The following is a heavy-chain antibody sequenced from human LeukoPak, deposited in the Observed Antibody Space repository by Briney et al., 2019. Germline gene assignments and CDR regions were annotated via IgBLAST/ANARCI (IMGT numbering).Heavy chain of an antibody. Sequence: GASVKVSCKASGYTFTGYYMHWVRQAPGQGLEWMGWINPNSGGANYAQKFQGRVTMTRDTPISTAYMELSRLRSDDTAVYYCARGGYSYGYWGSYWGQGTLVTVSS. CDR2: INPNSGGA. J-gene: IGHJ4*02. CDR1: GYTFTGYY. V-gene: IGHV1-2*02. D-gene: IGHD5-18*01. CDR3: ARGGYSYGYWGSY.